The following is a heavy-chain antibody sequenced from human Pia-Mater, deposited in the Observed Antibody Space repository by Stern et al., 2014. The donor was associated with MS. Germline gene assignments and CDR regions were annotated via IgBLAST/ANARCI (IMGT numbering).Heavy chain of an antibody. Sequence: VQLVESGGGLVEPGGSLRLSCAASGFNFSTFTMSWVRQAPGKGLECVSSIRSSNSYTYYADSVKGRFTISRDNAKTSLYLQMDSLRAEDTAVYYCVRDRGLATVTSYFDYWGQGILVTVSS. CDR3: VRDRGLATVTSYFDY. D-gene: IGHD4-17*01. CDR1: GFNFSTFT. J-gene: IGHJ4*02. CDR2: IRSSNSYT. V-gene: IGHV3-21*01.